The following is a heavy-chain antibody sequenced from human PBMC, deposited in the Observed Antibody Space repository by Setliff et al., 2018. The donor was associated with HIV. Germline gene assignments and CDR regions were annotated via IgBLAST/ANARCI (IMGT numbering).Heavy chain of an antibody. Sequence: LSLTCIVSGGSIRSSSYYWGWIRQPPGKGLEWIGTIYYTGSTNYNPSLKSRVTISVDSSKNQLSLKLSSVTAADTAVYYCARDSSSSVDYWGQGTLVTVSS. V-gene: IGHV4-39*02. D-gene: IGHD6-6*01. CDR3: ARDSSSSVDY. J-gene: IGHJ4*02. CDR2: IYYTGST. CDR1: GGSIRSSSYY.